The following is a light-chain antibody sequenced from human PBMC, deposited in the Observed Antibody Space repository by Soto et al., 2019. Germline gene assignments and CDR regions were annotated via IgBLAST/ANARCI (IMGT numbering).Light chain of an antibody. J-gene: IGLJ2*01. V-gene: IGLV2-14*01. CDR3: SSYTSSATLV. Sequence: QSALTQPASLSGSPGQSITISCTGTISDVGGYKYASWYQHHPDKAPKLIIHEVSSRPSGVSNRFSGSKSGNTASLTISGLQAEDEADYYCSSYTSSATLVFGVGTKVTVL. CDR1: ISDVGGYKY. CDR2: EVS.